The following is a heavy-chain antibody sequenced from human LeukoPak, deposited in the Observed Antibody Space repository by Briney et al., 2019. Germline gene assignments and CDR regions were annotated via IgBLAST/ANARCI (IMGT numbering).Heavy chain of an antibody. Sequence: GESLKISCKPSGYTFTTYWIGWVRQMPGKGPGWLGIIYPGDSDTTYSPSFQGQVTILADKSISTAYQQWSSLKASDTGMYYCARRAGSSWYKGVDYWGQGTLVSVSS. D-gene: IGHD6-13*01. CDR1: GYTFTTYW. CDR2: IYPGDSDT. J-gene: IGHJ4*02. V-gene: IGHV5-51*01. CDR3: ARRAGSSWYKGVDY.